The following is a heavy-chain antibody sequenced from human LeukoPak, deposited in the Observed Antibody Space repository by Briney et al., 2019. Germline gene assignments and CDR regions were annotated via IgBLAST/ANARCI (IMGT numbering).Heavy chain of an antibody. Sequence: PSETLSLTCTVSGGSISSYYWSWIRQPTGKGLEWIGYIYYSGSTNYNPSLKSRVTISVDTSKNQFSLKLSSVTAADTAVYYCARQTMVATFDYWGQGTLVTLSS. CDR3: ARQTMVATFDY. D-gene: IGHD5-12*01. V-gene: IGHV4-59*08. CDR2: IYYSGST. CDR1: GGSISSYY. J-gene: IGHJ4*02.